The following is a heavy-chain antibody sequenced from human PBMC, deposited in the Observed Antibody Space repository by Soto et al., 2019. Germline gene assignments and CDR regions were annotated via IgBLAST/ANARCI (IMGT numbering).Heavy chain of an antibody. J-gene: IGHJ6*03. V-gene: IGHV3-23*01. CDR3: AKPSHYDFWSGYYYYYYMEV. CDR2: ISGSGGST. CDR1: GFTFSSHA. D-gene: IGHD3-3*01. Sequence: GGSLRLSCAASGFTFSSHAMSWVRQAPGKGLEWVSAISGSGGSTYYADSVKGRFTISRDNSKNTLYLQMNSLRAEDTAVYYCAKPSHYDFWSGYYYYYYMEVWGKGTTVTVSS.